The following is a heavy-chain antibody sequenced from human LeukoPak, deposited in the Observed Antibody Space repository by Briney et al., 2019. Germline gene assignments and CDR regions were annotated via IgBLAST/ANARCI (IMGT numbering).Heavy chain of an antibody. CDR1: GGTFSSYA. D-gene: IGHD6-6*01. J-gene: IGHJ3*02. CDR3: ARPLPLPEYSSSSVTPGRAFDI. V-gene: IGHV1-69*13. CDR2: IIPIFGTA. Sequence: ASVKVSCKASGGTFSSYAISWVRQAPGQGLEWMGGIIPIFGTANYAQKFQGRVAITADESTSTAYMELSSLRSEDTAVYYCARPLPLPEYSSSSVTPGRAFDIWGQGTMVTASS.